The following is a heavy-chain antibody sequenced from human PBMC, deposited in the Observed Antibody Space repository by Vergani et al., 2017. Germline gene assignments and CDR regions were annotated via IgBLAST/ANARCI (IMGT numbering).Heavy chain of an antibody. J-gene: IGHJ6*03. CDR3: ATLSGGYSYGRYYYYYMDV. CDR2: IIPILGTA. D-gene: IGHD5-18*01. CDR1: GGTFSSYA. V-gene: IGHV1-69*11. Sequence: QVQLVQSGAEVKKPGSSVKVSCKASGGTFSSYAISWVRQAPGQGLEWMGRIIPILGTANYAQKFQCRVTVTADESTSTAYMELSSLRSEDTAVYYCATLSGGYSYGRYYYYYMDVWGKGTTGTVSS.